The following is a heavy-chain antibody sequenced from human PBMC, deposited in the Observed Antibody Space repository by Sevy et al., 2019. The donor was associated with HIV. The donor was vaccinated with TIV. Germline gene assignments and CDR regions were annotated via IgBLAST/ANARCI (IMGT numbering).Heavy chain of an antibody. Sequence: SGPTLVRPTQTLTLTCTFSGFSLTTSGVGVGWIRQPPGKALNWLALIYGDDDTRYSPSLKTRLTIIKDTSKNQVVLTMANMGPLDSGTYYCAHIRAPYSTTYYGASGAFAVWGPGTLVTHSS. V-gene: IGHV2-5*02. CDR2: IYGDDDT. CDR1: GFSLTTSGVG. J-gene: IGHJ3*01. CDR3: AHIRAPYSTTYYGASGAFAV. D-gene: IGHD3-3*01.